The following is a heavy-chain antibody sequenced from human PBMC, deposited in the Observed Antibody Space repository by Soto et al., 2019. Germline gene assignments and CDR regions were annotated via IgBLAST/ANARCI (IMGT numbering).Heavy chain of an antibody. CDR1: GFTFSSYW. Sequence: GGSLRLSCAASGFTFSSYWMSWVRQAPGKGLEWVANIKQDGSEKYYVDSVKGRFTISRDNAKNSLYLQMNSLRAEDTAVYYCAGAXSVGVVVPAAIPSYYYYYGMDVWGQGTTVTVS. CDR3: AGAXSVGVVVPAAIPSYYYYYGMDV. D-gene: IGHD2-2*02. CDR2: IKQDGSEK. V-gene: IGHV3-7*01. J-gene: IGHJ6*02.